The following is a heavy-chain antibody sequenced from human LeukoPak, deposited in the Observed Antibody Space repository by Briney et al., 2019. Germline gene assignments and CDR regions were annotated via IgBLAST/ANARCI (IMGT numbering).Heavy chain of an antibody. CDR2: ISYDGSNK. CDR1: GFTFSSYG. V-gene: IGHV3-30*18. CDR3: AKDRWYYDSSGYYYYYYGMDV. Sequence: GGSLRLSCAASGFTFSSYGMHWVRQAPGKGLEWVAVISYDGSNKYYADSVKGRFTISRDNSKNTLYLQMNSLRAEDTAVYCCAKDRWYYDSSGYYYYYYGMDVWGQGTTVTVSS. D-gene: IGHD3-22*01. J-gene: IGHJ6*02.